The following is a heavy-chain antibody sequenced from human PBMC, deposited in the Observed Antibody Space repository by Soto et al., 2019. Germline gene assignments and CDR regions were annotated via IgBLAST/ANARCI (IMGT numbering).Heavy chain of an antibody. J-gene: IGHJ6*04. D-gene: IGHD3-10*01. Sequence: EVQLVESGGGLLQPGGSLTLSCTASGFTFSNYWMHWVRQAPGKGLVWVSRTKSDGSGTSYTDSVKGRVTISRDNAYNTLYLQMSNPGAEDTAVYYCARGGFDYGPGRMDVWGKGTTVIVSS. CDR1: GFTFSNYW. CDR2: TKSDGSGT. CDR3: ARGGFDYGPGRMDV. V-gene: IGHV3-74*01.